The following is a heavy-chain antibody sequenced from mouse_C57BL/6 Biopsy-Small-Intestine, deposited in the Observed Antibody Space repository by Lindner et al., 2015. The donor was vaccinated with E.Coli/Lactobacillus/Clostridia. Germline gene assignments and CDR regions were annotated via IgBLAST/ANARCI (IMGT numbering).Heavy chain of an antibody. V-gene: IGHV1-84*01. D-gene: IGHD3-1*01. CDR1: GYTFTDYS. Sequence: SVKVSCKTSGYTFTDYSIHWVRQAPGQGLEWMGWIDPGKGDTKYAPKFEGRLTLTSDTSTRTAYMDLTGLRHDDSALYHCTRGSGNIVVVPASFWGQGTLVTVSS. CDR3: TRGSGNIVVVPASF. J-gene: IGHJ4*01. CDR2: IDPGKGDT.